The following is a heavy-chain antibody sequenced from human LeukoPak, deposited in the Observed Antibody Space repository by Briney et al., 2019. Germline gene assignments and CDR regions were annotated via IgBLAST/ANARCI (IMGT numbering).Heavy chain of an antibody. CDR1: GFTFTRYT. CDR2: ISYDASKQ. Sequence: GGSLRLSCAASGFTFTRYTMNWVRQAPGKGLEWVAVISYDASKQYYADSVKGRFTISRDSSKNTLYLQMNSLRPDDTAVYYCAKCGYSGYGGNWFDPWGQGTLVTVSS. J-gene: IGHJ5*02. CDR3: AKCGYSGYGGNWFDP. D-gene: IGHD5-12*01. V-gene: IGHV3-30*18.